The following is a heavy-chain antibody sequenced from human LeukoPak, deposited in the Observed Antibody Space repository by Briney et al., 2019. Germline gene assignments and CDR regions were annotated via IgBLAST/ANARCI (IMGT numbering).Heavy chain of an antibody. V-gene: IGHV4-39*07. D-gene: IGHD3-22*01. CDR3: ARGQYDSRHYYYGMDV. CDR1: GGSISSSSYY. Sequence: SETLSLTCTVSGGSISSSSYYWGWIRQPPGKGLEWIGSIYYSGSTYYNPSLKSRVTISVDTSKNQFSLKLSSVTAADTAVYYCARGQYDSRHYYYGMDVWGQGTTVTVSS. J-gene: IGHJ6*02. CDR2: IYYSGST.